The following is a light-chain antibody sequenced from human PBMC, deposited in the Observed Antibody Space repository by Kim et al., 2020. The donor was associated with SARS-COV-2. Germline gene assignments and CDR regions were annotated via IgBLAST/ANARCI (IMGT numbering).Light chain of an antibody. Sequence: SASVGDRVTITCRASQSINTWFAWYQQKPGKAPKALIYKASTLESGVPSRFSGSGSGTEFILTISSLQPDDFATYFCQQYETYSRTFGQGTKLEIK. CDR2: KAS. V-gene: IGKV1-5*03. CDR1: QSINTW. CDR3: QQYETYSRT. J-gene: IGKJ2*01.